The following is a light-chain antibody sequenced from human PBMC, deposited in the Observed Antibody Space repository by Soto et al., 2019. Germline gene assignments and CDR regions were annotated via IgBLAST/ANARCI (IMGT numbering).Light chain of an antibody. CDR1: RSNIGAGYD. V-gene: IGLV1-40*01. CDR2: GNS. CDR3: QSYDSSLSGLV. J-gene: IGLJ3*02. Sequence: QSVLTQPPSVSGAPGQRVTISCTGSRSNIGAGYDVHWYQQLPGTAPKLLIYGNSNRPSGVPDRFSGSKSGTSASLAITGLQAEDEADYYCQSYDSSLSGLVFGGGTKRTVL.